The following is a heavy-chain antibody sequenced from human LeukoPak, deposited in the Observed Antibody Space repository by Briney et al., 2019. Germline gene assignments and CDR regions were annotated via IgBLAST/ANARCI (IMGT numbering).Heavy chain of an antibody. J-gene: IGHJ4*02. D-gene: IGHD3-10*01. CDR3: ARVGYYSSGPFSYFDY. CDR2: INPSGGST. CDR1: GYTFTSYY. Sequence: ASVKVSCKASGYTFTSYYMHWVRQAPGQGLEWMGIINPSGGSTRYAQKFQGRVTMTRDTSTSTVYMELSSLRSEDMAVYYCARVGYYSSGPFSYFDYWGQGTLVTVSS. V-gene: IGHV1-46*01.